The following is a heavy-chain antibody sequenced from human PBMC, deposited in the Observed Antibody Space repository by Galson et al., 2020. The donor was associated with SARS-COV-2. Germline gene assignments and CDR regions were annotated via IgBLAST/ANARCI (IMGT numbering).Heavy chain of an antibody. CDR1: GVSISTTNY. D-gene: IGHD2-21*02. J-gene: IGHJ2*01. Sequence: SETLSLTCAVSGVSISTTNYWSWIRLAPGKGLEWIGSIYPNGRTYYNPSLESRVTISVDTSRNQFSLTLASVTAADTAFYYCARQGVNMIVLVTVPGWFFDLWGRGTLVTVSS. CDR3: ARQGVNMIVLVTVPGWFFDL. V-gene: IGHV4-38-2*01. CDR2: IYPNGRT.